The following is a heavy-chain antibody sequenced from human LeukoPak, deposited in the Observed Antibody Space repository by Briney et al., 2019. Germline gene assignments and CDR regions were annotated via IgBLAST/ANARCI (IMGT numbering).Heavy chain of an antibody. CDR1: GFIFSNDA. D-gene: IGHD1-26*01. Sequence: QSGGSLRLSCAASGFIFSNDAMHWVRQAPGKGLEWVAFIWSDGSNKYYADSVKGRFTISRDDSEDTLYLQMNSLRAEDTAAYYCAKAFGWELTDSVDYWGQGTLVTVSS. V-gene: IGHV3-30*02. CDR3: AKAFGWELTDSVDY. CDR2: IWSDGSNK. J-gene: IGHJ4*02.